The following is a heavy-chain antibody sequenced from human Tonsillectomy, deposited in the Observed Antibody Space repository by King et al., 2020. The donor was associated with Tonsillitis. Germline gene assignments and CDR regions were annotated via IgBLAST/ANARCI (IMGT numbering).Heavy chain of an antibody. Sequence: QLQESGPGLVKPSETLSLTCTVSGGSISSSSYYWGWIRQPPGKGLEWIGSIYYSGSTYYNPSLKSRVTISVDTSKNQFSLKLSSVTAADTAVYYCARTNYDILTGYSSFDYWGQGTLVTVSS. CDR3: ARTNYDILTGYSSFDY. CDR2: IYYSGST. J-gene: IGHJ4*02. CDR1: GGSISSSSYY. D-gene: IGHD3-9*01. V-gene: IGHV4-39*01.